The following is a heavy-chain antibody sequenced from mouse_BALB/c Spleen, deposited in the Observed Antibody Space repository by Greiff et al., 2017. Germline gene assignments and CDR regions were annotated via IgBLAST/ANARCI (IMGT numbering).Heavy chain of an antibody. D-gene: IGHD2-4*01. CDR3: ARGVIYYDYYWYFDV. J-gene: IGHJ1*01. CDR1: GYTFTSYW. Sequence: QVQLKQPGAELVKPGASVKLSCKASGYTFTSYWMHWVKQRPGQGLEWIGEINPSNGRTNYNEKFKSKATLTVDKSSSTAYMQLSSLTSEDSAVYYCARGVIYYDYYWYFDVWGAGTTVTVSA. CDR2: INPSNGRT. V-gene: IGHV1S81*02.